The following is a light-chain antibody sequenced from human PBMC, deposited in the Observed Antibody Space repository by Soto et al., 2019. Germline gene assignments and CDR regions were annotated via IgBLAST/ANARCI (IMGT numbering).Light chain of an antibody. CDR2: DVT. CDR1: SSDIGGNKY. CDR3: SSYSSGAVSYV. V-gene: IGLV2-14*01. J-gene: IGLJ1*01. Sequence: QSVLTHPASLSGSPGQSITISCVGTSSDIGGNKYVSWYQQHPGNAPKLMIFDVTNRPSGVSNRFSGSKSGNTASLTISGLQADDEADYYCSSYSSGAVSYVFGTGTKVTVL.